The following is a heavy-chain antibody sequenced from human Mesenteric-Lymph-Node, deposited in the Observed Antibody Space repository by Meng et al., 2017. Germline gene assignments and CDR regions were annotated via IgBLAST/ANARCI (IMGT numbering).Heavy chain of an antibody. CDR1: GFTFNDYT. Sequence: GESLKISCAASGFTFNDYTMHWVRQAPGKGLEWVANIKQDGSEKYYVDSVKGRFTISRDNAKNSLYLQMNSLRAEDTAVYYCARDQYSSGWYYGYDGSFDPWGQGTLVTVSS. CDR3: ARDQYSSGWYYGYDGSFDP. CDR2: IKQDGSEK. V-gene: IGHV3-7*01. D-gene: IGHD6-19*01. J-gene: IGHJ5*02.